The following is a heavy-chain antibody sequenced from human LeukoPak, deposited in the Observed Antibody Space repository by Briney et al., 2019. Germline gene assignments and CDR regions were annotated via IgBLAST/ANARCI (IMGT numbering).Heavy chain of an antibody. J-gene: IGHJ4*02. V-gene: IGHV4-59*11. D-gene: IGHD1-26*01. CDR1: NASISSHY. Sequence: SETLSLTCAVSNASISSHYWSWIRQPPGKGLEYIGYINDSGSTKYNPSLKSRVTMSVDTSKNHFSLKENSVTAADTAVYYCARRLWYSGSSGYYFDLWGQGTLVTVSS. CDR2: INDSGST. CDR3: ARRLWYSGSSGYYFDL.